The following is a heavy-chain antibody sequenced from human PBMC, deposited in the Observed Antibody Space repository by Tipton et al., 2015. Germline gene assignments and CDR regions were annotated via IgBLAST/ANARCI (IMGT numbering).Heavy chain of an antibody. CDR2: ISYSGST. D-gene: IGHD6-19*01. Sequence: TLSLTCTVSGGSVNSANYYWSWIRQPPGKGLEWIGYISYSGSTHYNPSFKSRVAISVDTSKNQFSLTLNSVTAADTAVYYCARQSGESSGWPSAFDIWGQGTMVTVSS. CDR1: GGSVNSANYY. CDR3: ARQSGESSGWPSAFDI. J-gene: IGHJ3*02. V-gene: IGHV4-61*01.